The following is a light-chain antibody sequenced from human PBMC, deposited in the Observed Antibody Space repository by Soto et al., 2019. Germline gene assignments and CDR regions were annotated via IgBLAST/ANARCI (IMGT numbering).Light chain of an antibody. J-gene: IGKJ4*02. CDR2: GVS. Sequence: DIQLTQSPSSLSASVGDRVTITCQASQNISNYLNWYQQKPGKAPKLLIYGVSNLEIGVPSRFSGSGSGTDFTFTIISLQPEDIATYYCQQYDNFPLTFGGGTKVDIK. CDR1: QNISNY. CDR3: QQYDNFPLT. V-gene: IGKV1-33*01.